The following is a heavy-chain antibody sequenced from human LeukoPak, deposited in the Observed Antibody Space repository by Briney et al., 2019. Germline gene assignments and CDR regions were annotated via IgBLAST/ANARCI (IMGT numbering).Heavy chain of an antibody. CDR3: ATYSSLNRREFQF. Sequence: GGSLRLSCAASGFTVSSNYINWVRQAPGKGLEWVSVLYSGGVGGTPYYAGSVKGRFTISRDSSRNTLYLQMNSLRAEDTAVYYCATYSSLNRREFQFWGQGTLLTVSS. J-gene: IGHJ1*01. CDR1: GFTVSSNY. V-gene: IGHV3-53*01. D-gene: IGHD3-22*01. CDR2: LYSGGVGGTP.